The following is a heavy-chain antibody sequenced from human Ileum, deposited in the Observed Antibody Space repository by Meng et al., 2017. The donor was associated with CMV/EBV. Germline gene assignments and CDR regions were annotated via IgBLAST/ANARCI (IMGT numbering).Heavy chain of an antibody. CDR1: GFIFGSYW. Sequence: GGSLRLSCEASGFIFGSYWMLWVRQAPGKGLVWVSRINDDGTVTNYADSVRGRFTVSRDNAANILYLQMNSLRAEDTAVYFCARAQFDIWGRGSLVTVSS. J-gene: IGHJ4*02. CDR2: INDDGTVT. CDR3: ARAQFDI. V-gene: IGHV3-74*01.